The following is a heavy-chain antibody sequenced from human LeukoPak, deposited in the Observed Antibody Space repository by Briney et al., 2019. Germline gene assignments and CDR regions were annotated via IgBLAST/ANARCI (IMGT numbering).Heavy chain of an antibody. J-gene: IGHJ6*02. V-gene: IGHV3-33*01. Sequence: GGSLRLSCAASGFTFSRYGMHWVRQAPGKGLEWVAVIWYDGSNKYYADSVKGRFTISRDNSKNTLYLQMNSLRAEDTAVSYCARDEGSSAYGMDVWGQGTTVTVSS. CDR3: ARDEGSSAYGMDV. CDR1: GFTFSRYG. CDR2: IWYDGSNK.